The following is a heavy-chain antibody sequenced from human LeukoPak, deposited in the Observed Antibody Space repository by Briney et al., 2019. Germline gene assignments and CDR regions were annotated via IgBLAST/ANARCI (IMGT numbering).Heavy chain of an antibody. CDR1: GFTFGGYA. V-gene: IGHV3-33*08. CDR2: IWYDGSNK. J-gene: IGHJ4*02. CDR3: ARDGGQYSSGWYGVDY. D-gene: IGHD6-19*01. Sequence: GRSLRLSCAASGFTFGGYAMHWVRQAPGKGLEWVAVIWYDGSNKYYADSVKGRFTISRDNSKNTLYLQMNSLRAEDTAVYYCARDGGQYSSGWYGVDYWGQGTLVTVSS.